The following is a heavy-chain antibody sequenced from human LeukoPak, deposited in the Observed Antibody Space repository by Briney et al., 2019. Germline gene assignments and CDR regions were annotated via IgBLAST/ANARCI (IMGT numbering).Heavy chain of an antibody. Sequence: LTLSCAASGFTLSSHAMHWLRQAPAMGMEYVSAISSNGGSTYYAKSVKGRFTISRDNSKNTLYLQMGSLRAEDMAVYYCARDLGYSSSWYGGYYYYGMDVWGQGTTVTVSS. V-gene: IGHV3-64*01. CDR1: GFTLSSHA. J-gene: IGHJ6*02. D-gene: IGHD6-13*01. CDR2: ISSNGGST. CDR3: ARDLGYSSSWYGGYYYYGMDV.